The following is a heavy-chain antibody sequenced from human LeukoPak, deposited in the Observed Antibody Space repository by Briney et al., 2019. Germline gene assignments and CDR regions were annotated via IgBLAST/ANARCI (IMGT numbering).Heavy chain of an antibody. CDR3: AGGIVVAKNTFDI. J-gene: IGHJ3*02. D-gene: IGHD3-22*01. CDR1: GFTFSNYN. Sequence: TGGSLRLSCAASGFTFSNYNMSWVRQAPGKGLEWVANINQDASDKYYMDSVKGRFTISRDNAKNSLYLQMNSLRVEDTALYYCAGGIVVAKNTFDIWGHGTMVTVSS. CDR2: INQDASDK. V-gene: IGHV3-7*04.